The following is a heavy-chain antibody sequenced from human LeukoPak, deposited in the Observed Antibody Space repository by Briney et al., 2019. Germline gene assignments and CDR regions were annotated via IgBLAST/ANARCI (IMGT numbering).Heavy chain of an antibody. Sequence: PGGSLRLSCAASGFPFTRCAVHWVRQAPGKGLEWVAVISNDGSNEYCADSVKGRFTISRDNSKSTLYLRMNSLRADDTAVYYCARGGLHTYYAMDVWGQGTTVTVSS. CDR2: ISNDGSNE. V-gene: IGHV3-30-3*01. D-gene: IGHD3-16*01. CDR1: GFPFTRCA. CDR3: ARGGLHTYYAMDV. J-gene: IGHJ6*02.